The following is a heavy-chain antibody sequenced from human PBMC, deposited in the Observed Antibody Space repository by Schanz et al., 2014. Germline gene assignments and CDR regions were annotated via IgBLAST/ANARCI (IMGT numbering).Heavy chain of an antibody. CDR1: GYMFDTYG. Sequence: QVRLVQSGAEAREPGASVKVSCKATGYMFDTYGFAWVRQAPGQGLEWMGWISTYNGHTRYGQKFQDRISVTKDTDTATAHVELRSLRTDDTAVYYCARAPTRMNMFRGVTYCFDYWGQGTLVTVSS. CDR2: ISTYNGHT. J-gene: IGHJ4*02. CDR3: ARAPTRMNMFRGVTYCFDY. V-gene: IGHV1-18*04. D-gene: IGHD3-10*01.